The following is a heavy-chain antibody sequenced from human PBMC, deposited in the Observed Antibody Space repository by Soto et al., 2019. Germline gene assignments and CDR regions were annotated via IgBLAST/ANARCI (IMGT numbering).Heavy chain of an antibody. CDR1: GGTFSSYA. D-gene: IGHD6-19*01. V-gene: IGHV1-69*13. J-gene: IGHJ4*02. CDR2: IIPIFGTA. Sequence: GASVKVSCKASGGTFSSYAISWVRQAPGQGLEWMGGIIPIFGTANYAQKFQGRVTITADESTSTAYMELSSLRSEDTAVYYCARAGTAVAAYIVDYWGQGTLVTVSS. CDR3: ARAGTAVAAYIVDY.